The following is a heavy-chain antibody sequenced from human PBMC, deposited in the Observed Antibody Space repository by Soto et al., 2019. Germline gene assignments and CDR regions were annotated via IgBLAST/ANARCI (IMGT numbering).Heavy chain of an antibody. D-gene: IGHD6-13*01. V-gene: IGHV3-74*01. J-gene: IGHJ2*01. CDR1: GFTFSSYW. CDR2: INSDGSST. CDR3: ARDPGIAASGTWYFDL. Sequence: GGSLRLSCAASGFTFSSYWMHWVRQAPGKGLVWVSRINSDGSSTRYADSVKGRFTISRDNAKNTLYLQMNSLRAEDTAVYYCARDPGIAASGTWYFDLWGRGTLLPVSS.